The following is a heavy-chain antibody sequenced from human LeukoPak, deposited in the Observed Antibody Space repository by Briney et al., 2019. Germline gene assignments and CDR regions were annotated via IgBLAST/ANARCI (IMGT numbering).Heavy chain of an antibody. CDR2: IKTKTDGGTT. D-gene: IGHD6-13*01. Sequence: MSGGSLRLSCAASGFTFSNAWMSWVRQAPGKGLEWVGRIKTKTDGGTTDYAAPVKGRFTISRDDSKNTLYLQMNSLKTEDTAVYHCTTDFRTPQQLVPPWGQGTLVTVSS. V-gene: IGHV3-15*01. J-gene: IGHJ5*02. CDR3: TTDFRTPQQLVPP. CDR1: GFTFSNAW.